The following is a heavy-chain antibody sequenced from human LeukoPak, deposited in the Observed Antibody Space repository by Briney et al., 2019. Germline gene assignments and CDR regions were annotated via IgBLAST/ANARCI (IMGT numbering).Heavy chain of an antibody. J-gene: IGHJ5*02. D-gene: IGHD5-18*01. CDR3: ARDFNTATSNWFDP. Sequence: GASVKVSCKASGYTFTGYYMHWVRQAPGQGLEWMGWINPNSGGTNYAQKFQGRVTMTSDTSISTAYMELSRLRSDDTAVYYCARDFNTATSNWFDPWGQGTLVTVSS. CDR1: GYTFTGYY. V-gene: IGHV1-2*02. CDR2: INPNSGGT.